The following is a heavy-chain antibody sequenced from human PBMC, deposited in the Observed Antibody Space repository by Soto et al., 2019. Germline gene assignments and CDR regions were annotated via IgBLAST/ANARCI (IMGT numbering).Heavy chain of an antibody. Sequence: EVQLLESGGGLVQPGGSLRLSCAASAFTFSSYAMSWVRQAPGKGLEWVSAISASGGSTYYADSVKGRFSISRYSSENTLYLQMSSLRADDTAVYYCAKGSGNSVYNFDNWGQGTLVTVSS. CDR2: ISASGGST. V-gene: IGHV3-23*01. CDR3: AKGSGNSVYNFDN. J-gene: IGHJ4*02. D-gene: IGHD1-26*01. CDR1: AFTFSSYA.